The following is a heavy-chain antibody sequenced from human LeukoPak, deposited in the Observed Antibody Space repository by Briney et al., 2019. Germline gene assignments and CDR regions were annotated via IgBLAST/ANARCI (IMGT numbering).Heavy chain of an antibody. J-gene: IGHJ4*02. Sequence: GGSLRLSCAASGFTVSSNYMSWVRQAPGKGLEWVSAIYSGGNTFYADSVKGRFTISRDNSKNTLYLQMNSLRAEDTAVYYCARGGGDHHFDYWGQGTLVTVSS. CDR3: ARGGGDHHFDY. CDR1: GFTVSSNY. D-gene: IGHD2-21*02. CDR2: IYSGGNT. V-gene: IGHV3-53*01.